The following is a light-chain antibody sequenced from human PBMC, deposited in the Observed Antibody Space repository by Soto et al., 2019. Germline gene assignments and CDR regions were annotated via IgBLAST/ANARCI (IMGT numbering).Light chain of an antibody. J-gene: IGKJ5*01. CDR2: GAS. V-gene: IGKV3-20*01. CDR3: QQYGSSPPIT. CDR1: QSVSSSY. Sequence: SVLPHSPGTLSFSPVKRATLSCRAIQSVSSSYLAWYQQKPGQAPRLLIYGASSRATGIPDRFSGSGSGTDFTLTISRLEPEDFAVYYCQQYGSSPPITFGQGTRLEIK.